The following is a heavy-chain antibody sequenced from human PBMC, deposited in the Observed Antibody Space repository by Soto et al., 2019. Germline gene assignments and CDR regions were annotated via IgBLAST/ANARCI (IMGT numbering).Heavy chain of an antibody. V-gene: IGHV4-4*02. CDR3: ARAKAVIAAAGTGWFDP. Sequence: QVQLQESGPGLVKPSGTLSLTCAVSGGSISSSNWWSWVRQPPGKGLEWIGEIYHSGSTSYNPSLKSRVTISVDKSKNQFSLKLSSVTAADTAVYYCARAKAVIAAAGTGWFDPWGQGTLVTVSS. J-gene: IGHJ5*02. CDR2: IYHSGST. D-gene: IGHD6-13*01. CDR1: GGSISSSNW.